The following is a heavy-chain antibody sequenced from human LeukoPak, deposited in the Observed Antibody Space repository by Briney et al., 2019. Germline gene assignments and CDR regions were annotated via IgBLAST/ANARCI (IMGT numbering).Heavy chain of an antibody. V-gene: IGHV3-74*01. Sequence: GGSLRLSCAGSGFTFSRYWMHWVRHAPEKGLVWVSRIDGVGSRIDYADAVKGRFTISRDNAKNTLYLQLNSLRPEDTAVYYCVREYRFGYNYAYGMDVWGQGTTVTVSS. D-gene: IGHD5-18*01. CDR2: IDGVGSRI. CDR1: GFTFSRYW. J-gene: IGHJ6*02. CDR3: VREYRFGYNYAYGMDV.